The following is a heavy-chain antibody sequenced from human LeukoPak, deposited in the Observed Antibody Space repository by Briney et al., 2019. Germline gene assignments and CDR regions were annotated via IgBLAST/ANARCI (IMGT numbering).Heavy chain of an antibody. CDR2: IYFSGST. CDR1: GGSISSRSYY. Sequence: NPSQTLSLTCTVSGGSISSRSYYWGWIGQPPGKGLEWFGRIYFSGSTYNNPSLKGRVTISVDTSKNQFSLKLSSVTSADTAVYYCASLLRDYYGSVRTPNWFDPWGQGTLVTDSS. J-gene: IGHJ5*02. V-gene: IGHV4-39*07. CDR3: ASLLRDYYGSVRTPNWFDP. D-gene: IGHD3-10*01.